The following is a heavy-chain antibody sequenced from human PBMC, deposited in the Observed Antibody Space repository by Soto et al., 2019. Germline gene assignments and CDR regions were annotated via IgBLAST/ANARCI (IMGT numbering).Heavy chain of an antibody. CDR2: LSWDGGDV. J-gene: IGHJ4*02. V-gene: IGHV3-9*01. CDR3: AKLLYSSGTGNSDY. CDR1: GFPFHNYA. D-gene: IGHD3-10*01. Sequence: GGSLRLSCAASGFPFHNYALHWVRQAPGKGLEWVSGLSWDGGDVDYADSVKGRFAISRDNAENSLYLQMNSLTAEDTAFYYCAKLLYSSGTGNSDYWGQGTLVTVSS.